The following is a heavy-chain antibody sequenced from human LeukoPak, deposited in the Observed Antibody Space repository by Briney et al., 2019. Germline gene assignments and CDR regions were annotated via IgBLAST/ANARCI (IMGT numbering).Heavy chain of an antibody. CDR1: GFTFSSYG. J-gene: IGHJ4*02. D-gene: IGHD3-3*01. CDR3: AKDLYYDFWSGYFDY. Sequence: GGSLRLSCAASGFTFSSYGMHWVHQAPGKGLEWVAFIRYDGSNKYYADSVKGRFTISRDNSKNTLYLQMNSLRAEDTAVYYCAKDLYYDFWSGYFDYWGQGTLVTVSS. V-gene: IGHV3-30*02. CDR2: IRYDGSNK.